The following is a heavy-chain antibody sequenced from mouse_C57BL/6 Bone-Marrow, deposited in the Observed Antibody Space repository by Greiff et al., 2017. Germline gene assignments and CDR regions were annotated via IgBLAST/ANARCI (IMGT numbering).Heavy chain of an antibody. V-gene: IGHV5-12*01. CDR2: ISNGGGST. CDR3: ARQEFDGNFAWLAY. D-gene: IGHD2-1*01. CDR1: GFTFSDYY. J-gene: IGHJ3*01. Sequence: EVMLVESGGGLVQPGGSLKLSCAASGFTFSDYYMYWVRQTPEKRLEWVAYISNGGGSTYYPDTVKGRFTISRDNAKNTLYLQMSRLKSEDTAMYYCARQEFDGNFAWLAYWGQGTLVTVSA.